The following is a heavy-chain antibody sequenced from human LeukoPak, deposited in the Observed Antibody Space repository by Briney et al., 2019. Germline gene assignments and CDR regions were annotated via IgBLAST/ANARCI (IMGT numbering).Heavy chain of an antibody. V-gene: IGHV3-43D*03. J-gene: IGHJ6*03. CDR1: GFTFDDYA. CDR2: ISWDGGST. D-gene: IGHD3-10*01. Sequence: PGGSLRLSCAASGFTFDDYAMHWVRQAPGKGLEWVSLISWDGGSTYYADSVKGRFTISRDNSKNSLYLQMNSLRAEDTALYYCAKDTTPGDYYYMDVWGKGTTVTVSS. CDR3: AKDTTPGDYYYMDV.